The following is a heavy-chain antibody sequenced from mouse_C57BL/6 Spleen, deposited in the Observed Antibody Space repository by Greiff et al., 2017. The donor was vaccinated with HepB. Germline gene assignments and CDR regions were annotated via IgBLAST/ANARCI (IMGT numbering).Heavy chain of an antibody. Sequence: VQLQQSGPELVKPGASVKISCKASGYTFTDYYMNWVKQSHGKSLEWIGDINPNNGGTSYNQKFKGKATLTVDKSSSTAYMELRSLTSEDSAVYYCARYYSFAYWGQGTLVTVSA. CDR2: INPNNGGT. CDR1: GYTFTDYY. D-gene: IGHD2-12*01. J-gene: IGHJ3*01. V-gene: IGHV1-26*01. CDR3: ARYYSFAY.